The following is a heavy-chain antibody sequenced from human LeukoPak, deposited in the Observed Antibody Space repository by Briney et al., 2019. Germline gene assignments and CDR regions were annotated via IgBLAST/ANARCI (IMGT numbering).Heavy chain of an antibody. CDR2: IKSKTDGGTT. CDR3: TTEGIPTVTDGRVY. V-gene: IGHV3-15*01. Sequence: PGGSLRLSCAASGFTFCNAWMSWVRQAPGKGLEWVGRIKSKTDGGTTDYAAPVKGRFTISRDDSKNTLYLQMNSLKTEDTAVYYCTTEGIPTVTDGRVYWGQGTLVTVSS. J-gene: IGHJ4*02. D-gene: IGHD4-17*01. CDR1: GFTFCNAW.